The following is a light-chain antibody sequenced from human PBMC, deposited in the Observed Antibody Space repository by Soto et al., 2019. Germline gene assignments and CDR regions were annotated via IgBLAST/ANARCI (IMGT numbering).Light chain of an antibody. Sequence: DIQMTQSPSTLSASVGDRVTITCRASQSISSWLAWYQQKPGKAPKLLIYKASSLESGVPSRFSGSGSGTEFTLTISSRQPDDFATYYCQHPGTFGQGTKVEIK. J-gene: IGKJ1*01. CDR3: QHPGT. CDR1: QSISSW. CDR2: KAS. V-gene: IGKV1-5*03.